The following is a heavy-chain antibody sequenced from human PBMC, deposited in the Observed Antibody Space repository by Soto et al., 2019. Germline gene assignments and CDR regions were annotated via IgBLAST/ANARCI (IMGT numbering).Heavy chain of an antibody. V-gene: IGHV1-2*02. J-gene: IGHJ4*02. CDR1: GYTFTGHY. Sequence: ASVKVSCKASGYTFTGHYIHWVRQAPGQGPEWMGEIGPESGATRYAQKFQGRVTMTRDMSITTVYMELNNLSPDDTTVYYCGRGRSGQIVVFYWGQGTPVTVSS. D-gene: IGHD1-26*01. CDR3: GRGRSGQIVVFY. CDR2: IGPESGAT.